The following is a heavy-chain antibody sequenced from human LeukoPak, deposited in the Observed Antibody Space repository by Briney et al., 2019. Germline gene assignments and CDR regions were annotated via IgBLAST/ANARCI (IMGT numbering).Heavy chain of an antibody. J-gene: IGHJ4*02. CDR2: IINDGSRT. Sequence: GGSLRLSCAASGFTFSSYWMHWVRQAPGKGLVWVSHIINDGSRTSYADSVKGRFTISRDNAKNMVYLQMNSLRDEDTAVYYCARDYGDYANDYWDQGTLVTVSS. D-gene: IGHD4-17*01. CDR3: ARDYGDYANDY. V-gene: IGHV3-74*01. CDR1: GFTFSSYW.